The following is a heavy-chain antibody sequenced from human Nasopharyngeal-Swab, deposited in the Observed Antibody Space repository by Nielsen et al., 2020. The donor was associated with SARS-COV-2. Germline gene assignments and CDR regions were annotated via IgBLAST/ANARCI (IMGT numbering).Heavy chain of an antibody. D-gene: IGHD2-15*01. V-gene: IGHV1-3*01. CDR3: AREKGEGYCSGGSCYFPYY. Sequence: ASVKVSCKASGYTFTSYAMHWVRQAPGQRLEWMGWINAGNGNTKYSQKFQGRVTLTRDTSASTAYMELSSLRSEDTAVYYCAREKGEGYCSGGSCYFPYYWGQGTLVTVSS. J-gene: IGHJ4*02. CDR1: GYTFTSYA. CDR2: INAGNGNT.